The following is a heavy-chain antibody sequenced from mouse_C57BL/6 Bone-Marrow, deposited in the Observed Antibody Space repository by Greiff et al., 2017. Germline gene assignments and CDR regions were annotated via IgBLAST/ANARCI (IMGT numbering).Heavy chain of an antibody. CDR1: GYAFTSYL. CDR2: INPGSGGT. D-gene: IGHD1-1*01. Sequence: QVQLKQSGAELVRPGTSVKVSCKASGYAFTSYLIEWVKQRPGQGLEWIGVINPGSGGTNYNQKFKGKATLTADKSSSTAYMQLSGLTSEDSAGYVCARSDYYGSSHDYWGQGTTLTVSS. J-gene: IGHJ2*01. V-gene: IGHV1-54*01. CDR3: ARSDYYGSSHDY.